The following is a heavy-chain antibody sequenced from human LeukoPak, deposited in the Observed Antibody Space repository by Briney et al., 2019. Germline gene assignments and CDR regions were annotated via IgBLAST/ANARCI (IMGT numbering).Heavy chain of an antibody. J-gene: IGHJ4*02. CDR3: AKGDGVTCYSGVAY. Sequence: GGSLRLSCAASGFTFSNYAMSWVRHVPGKGLEWVSAISGSGGSTYYADSVKGRFTISRDNSKNTLYLQMNSLRAEDTAVYYCAKGDGVTCYSGVAYWGQGTLVTVSS. CDR1: GFTFSNYA. CDR2: ISGSGGST. V-gene: IGHV3-23*01. D-gene: IGHD2-15*01.